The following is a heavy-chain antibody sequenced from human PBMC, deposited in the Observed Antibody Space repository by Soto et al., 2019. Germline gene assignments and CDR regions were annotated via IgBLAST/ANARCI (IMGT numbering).Heavy chain of an antibody. J-gene: IGHJ5*02. CDR3: ARNIVLMEWGFDP. CDR2: ISAYNGNT. V-gene: IGHV1-18*04. CDR1: GYSFPNYE. D-gene: IGHD2-8*01. Sequence: DSLRVGYEGTGYSFPNYEIRWVRQAPGQGLEWMGWISAYNGNTNYAQKLQGRVTMTTDTSTSTAYMELRSLRSDDTAVYYCARNIVLMEWGFDPWGQGTLVTVSS.